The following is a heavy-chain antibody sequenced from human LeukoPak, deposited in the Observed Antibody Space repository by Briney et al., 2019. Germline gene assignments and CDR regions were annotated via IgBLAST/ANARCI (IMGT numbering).Heavy chain of an antibody. D-gene: IGHD5-18*01. CDR1: GGSISSSSYY. J-gene: IGHJ4*02. Sequence: SETLSLTCTVSGGSISSSSYYWGWIRQPPGKGLEWIGSIYYSGSTYYNPSLKSRFTISVDTSKNQFSLKLSSVTAADTAVYYCARHVTARIQLWLQYFDYWGQGTLVTVSS. CDR3: ARHVTARIQLWLQYFDY. CDR2: IYYSGST. V-gene: IGHV4-39*01.